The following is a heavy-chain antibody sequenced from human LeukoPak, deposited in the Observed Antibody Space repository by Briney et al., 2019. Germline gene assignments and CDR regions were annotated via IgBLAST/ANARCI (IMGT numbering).Heavy chain of an antibody. V-gene: IGHV1-2*02. CDR3: ARRYRSGGSCYPDY. CDR2: INPNSGGT. D-gene: IGHD2-15*01. Sequence: ASVKVSFKASGYTFTGYYMHWVRQAPGQGLEWMGWINPNSGGTIYAQKFLDRVTMTRDTSISTAYMELSRLRSDDTAVYYCARRYRSGGSCYPDYWGQGTLVTVSS. J-gene: IGHJ4*02. CDR1: GYTFTGYY.